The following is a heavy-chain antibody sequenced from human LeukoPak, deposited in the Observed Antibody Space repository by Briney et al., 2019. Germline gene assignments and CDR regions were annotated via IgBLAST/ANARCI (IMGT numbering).Heavy chain of an antibody. CDR3: ARQTVAAAGTALWYYYYYMDV. Sequence: SVKVSCKASGGTFSSYAISWVRQAPGQGLEWMGGIIPIFGTANYAQKFQGRVTITTDESTSIAYMELSSLRSEDTAVYYCARQTVAAAGTALWYYYYYMDVWGKGTTVTVSS. D-gene: IGHD6-13*01. CDR1: GGTFSSYA. J-gene: IGHJ6*03. CDR2: IIPIFGTA. V-gene: IGHV1-69*05.